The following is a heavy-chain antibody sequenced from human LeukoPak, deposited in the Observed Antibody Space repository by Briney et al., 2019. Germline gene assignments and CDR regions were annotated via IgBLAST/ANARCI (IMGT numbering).Heavy chain of an antibody. V-gene: IGHV4-4*07. CDR2: IYASGNT. D-gene: IGHD6-13*01. CDR1: GGSISSYY. Sequence: PSETLSLTCTVSGGSISSYYWSWVRQPAGKGLEWIGRIYASGNTNYNPSLKGRVTMAVDTSKNQFSLNLSSVTAADTAVYYCARGRGSSWYYFDSWGQGTLVTVSS. J-gene: IGHJ4*02. CDR3: ARGRGSSWYYFDS.